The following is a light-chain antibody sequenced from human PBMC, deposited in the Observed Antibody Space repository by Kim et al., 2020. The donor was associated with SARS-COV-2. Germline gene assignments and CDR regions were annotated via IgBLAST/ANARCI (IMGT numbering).Light chain of an antibody. CDR1: ALPKQY. J-gene: IGLJ3*02. CDR2: EDT. Sequence: SYELTQPPSVSVSPGQTARITCSGDALPKQYAYWFQQKPGQAPVLVIYEDTERPSGIPERFSGSTSGTTVTLTISGVQAEDEADHYCQSSDSSDTFWVFG. CDR3: QSSDSSDTFWV. V-gene: IGLV3-25*03.